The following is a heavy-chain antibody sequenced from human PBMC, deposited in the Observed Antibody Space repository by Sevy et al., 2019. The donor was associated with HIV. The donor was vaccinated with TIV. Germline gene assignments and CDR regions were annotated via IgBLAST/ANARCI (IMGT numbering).Heavy chain of an antibody. V-gene: IGHV4-39*01. Sequence: SETLSLTCTVSGGSISSSSYYWGWIRQPPGKGLEWIGSIYYSGSTYYNPSLKSRVTISVGTSKNQFSLRLSSVTAADTAVYYCAGQATVVRASFDIWGQGTMVTVSS. CDR3: AGQATVVRASFDI. CDR2: IYYSGST. D-gene: IGHD4-17*01. J-gene: IGHJ3*02. CDR1: GGSISSSSYY.